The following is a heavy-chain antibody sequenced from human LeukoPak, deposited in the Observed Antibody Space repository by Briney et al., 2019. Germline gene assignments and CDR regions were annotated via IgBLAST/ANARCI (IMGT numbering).Heavy chain of an antibody. Sequence: PSETLSLTCTVSGGSISSYYWSWIRQSAGKGLEWIGRINTSGDTSYNPSLKSRVTMSADTSKNQFSLKLSSVTAADTAVYYCARDQYYYGSGSYYGFDYWGQGTLVTVSS. CDR3: ARDQYYYGSGSYYGFDY. CDR1: GGSISSYY. J-gene: IGHJ4*02. CDR2: INTSGDT. D-gene: IGHD3-10*01. V-gene: IGHV4-4*07.